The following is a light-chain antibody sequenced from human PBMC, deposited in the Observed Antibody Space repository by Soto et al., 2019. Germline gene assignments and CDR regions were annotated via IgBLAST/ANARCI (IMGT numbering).Light chain of an antibody. Sequence: QSALTQPASVSGSPGQSITISCTGTSSDVGGYNYVSWYQQHPGKAPKLMIYEVSNRPSGVSNRFSGSKSGTSASLAISGLRSDDEADYYCAAWDDSLSGPVFGGGTKLTVL. CDR2: EVS. CDR1: SSDVGGYNY. V-gene: IGLV2-14*01. J-gene: IGLJ3*02. CDR3: AAWDDSLSGPV.